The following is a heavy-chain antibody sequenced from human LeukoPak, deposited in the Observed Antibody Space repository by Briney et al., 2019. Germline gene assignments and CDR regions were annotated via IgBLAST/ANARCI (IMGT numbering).Heavy chain of an antibody. Sequence: GGSLRLSCAASGFTFSSYGMHWVRQAPGKGLEWVAVISYDGSNKYYADSVKGRFTISRDISKNTLYLQMNSLRAEDTAVYYCAKDRVQSSAFDIWGQGTMVTVSS. V-gene: IGHV3-30*18. CDR2: ISYDGSNK. D-gene: IGHD1-1*01. CDR3: AKDRVQSSAFDI. J-gene: IGHJ3*02. CDR1: GFTFSSYG.